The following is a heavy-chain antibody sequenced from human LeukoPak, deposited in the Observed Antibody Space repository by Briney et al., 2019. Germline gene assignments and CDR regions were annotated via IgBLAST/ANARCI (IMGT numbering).Heavy chain of an antibody. CDR1: GLTFSRFS. Sequence: QPGRSLRLSCAASGLTFSRFSMHWVRQAPGKGLDWVALISHDGSQRYYTDSVRGRFTISRDNSKNTLYLQMDSLRAEDTAVYYCAKGQNRNGGALAYWGQGTLVTVSS. CDR2: ISHDGSQR. J-gene: IGHJ4*02. V-gene: IGHV3-30*18. CDR3: AKGQNRNGGALAY. D-gene: IGHD3-16*01.